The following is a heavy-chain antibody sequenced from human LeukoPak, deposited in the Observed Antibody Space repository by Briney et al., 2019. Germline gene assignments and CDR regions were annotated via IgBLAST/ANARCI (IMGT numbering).Heavy chain of an antibody. J-gene: IGHJ4*02. Sequence: KPSETLSLTCTVSGGSISNTGYYWSWLRQRPGKGLEWIGYIYYSGSTYYNPSLKSRVTISVDTSKNQFSLRLTSVTAADTAVYYCARDSDGSGSRPYDYWGQGTLVTVSS. V-gene: IGHV4-31*03. D-gene: IGHD3-10*01. CDR1: GGSISNTGYY. CDR3: ARDSDGSGSRPYDY. CDR2: IYYSGST.